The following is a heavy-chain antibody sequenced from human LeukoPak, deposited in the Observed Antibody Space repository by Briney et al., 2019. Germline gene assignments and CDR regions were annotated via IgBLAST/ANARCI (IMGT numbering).Heavy chain of an antibody. V-gene: IGHV3-21*01. Sequence: SVKGRSTISRDNAKNSLYLQMSSLRAEDTAVYYCARGIYCGDDCFGAFDIWGQGTMVTVSS. J-gene: IGHJ3*02. D-gene: IGHD2-21*02. CDR3: ARGIYCGDDCFGAFDI.